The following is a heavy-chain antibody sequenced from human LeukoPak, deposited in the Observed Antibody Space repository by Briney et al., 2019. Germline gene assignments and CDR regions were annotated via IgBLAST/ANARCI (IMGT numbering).Heavy chain of an antibody. CDR3: ARYSSYYGSGKVPDY. CDR2: IYPGDSDT. CDR1: GYGFTSYW. J-gene: IGHJ4*02. D-gene: IGHD3-10*01. V-gene: IGHV5-51*01. Sequence: GESLKISCKGSGYGFTSYWIGWVRQMPGKGLEWMGIIYPGDSDTRYSPSFQGQVTISADKSISTAYLQWSSLKASDTAMYYCARYSSYYGSGKVPDYWGQGTLVTVSS.